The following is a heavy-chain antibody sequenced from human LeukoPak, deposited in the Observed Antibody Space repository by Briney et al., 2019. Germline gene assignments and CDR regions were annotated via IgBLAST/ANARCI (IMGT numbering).Heavy chain of an antibody. D-gene: IGHD3-3*01. CDR1: GFSFSYYW. V-gene: IGHV3-7*01. Sequence: GGSLRLSCAASGFSFSYYWMSWVRQAPGKGLEWVANIKQDGSEKYYVGSVRGRFTISRDNAKKSLYLQMNSLRVEDTAVYYCARDAEVGTLFGVLSRYNWFDPWGQGALVTVSS. CDR2: IKQDGSEK. CDR3: ARDAEVGTLFGVLSRYNWFDP. J-gene: IGHJ5*02.